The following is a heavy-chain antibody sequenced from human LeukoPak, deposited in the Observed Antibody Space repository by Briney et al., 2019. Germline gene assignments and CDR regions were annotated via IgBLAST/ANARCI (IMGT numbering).Heavy chain of an antibody. CDR1: GFTFSSYG. J-gene: IGHJ3*02. V-gene: IGHV3-30*02. CDR3: ARVALPVDSDAFDI. Sequence: PGGFLRLSCAASGFTFSSYGMHWLRQAPGKGLEWVAFIRYDGSNKYYADSVKGRFTISRDNSKNTLYLQMNSLRAEDTAVYYCARVALPVDSDAFDIWGQGTMVTVSS. CDR2: IRYDGSNK. D-gene: IGHD1-14*01.